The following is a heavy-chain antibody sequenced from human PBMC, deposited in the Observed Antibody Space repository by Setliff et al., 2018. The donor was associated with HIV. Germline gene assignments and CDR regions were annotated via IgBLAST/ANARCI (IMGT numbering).Heavy chain of an antibody. CDR1: GGSISSSSYC. CDR3: ARGRCSGGTCSGRYSYLHIDV. J-gene: IGHJ6*03. CDR2: IYHTGRT. D-gene: IGHD2-15*01. V-gene: IGHV4-39*07. Sequence: TLSLTCTVSGGSISSSSYCWGWVRQPPGKGLEWLGSIYHTGRTDYNPSLTSRVTMSVDSSKKQFSLRLTSVAAADTAVYYCARGRCSGGTCSGRYSYLHIDVWGKGTTVTVSS.